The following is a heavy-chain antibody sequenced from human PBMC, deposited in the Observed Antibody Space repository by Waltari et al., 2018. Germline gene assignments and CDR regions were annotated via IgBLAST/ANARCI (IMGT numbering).Heavy chain of an antibody. CDR3: ARDTPRESSADY. CDR2: IKPEGSEK. D-gene: IGHD6-25*01. J-gene: IGHJ4*02. V-gene: IGHV3-7*01. Sequence: VQLVESGGGLVQPGGSLRLSCVASGFTFSSSWMTWVRQAPGKGLEWLANIKPEGSEKYYVDSVKGRFTVSRDNAKNSLYLQMNSLRVEDTAVYYCARDTPRESSADYWGQGTLVTVSS. CDR1: GFTFSSSW.